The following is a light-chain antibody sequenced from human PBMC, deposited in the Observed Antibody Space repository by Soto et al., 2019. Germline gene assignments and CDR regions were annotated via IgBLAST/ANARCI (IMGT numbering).Light chain of an antibody. J-gene: IGKJ5*01. CDR2: MAF. Sequence: DIQMTQYPSSLSASVGDRVTITCRASQNIRNYLNWYQQKPGKAPKLLIYMAFTLQSGVPSRFSGSGSGTDFTLTISSLQPEDFASYYCQQSYSAPITFGQGTRLEIK. CDR1: QNIRNY. V-gene: IGKV1-39*01. CDR3: QQSYSAPIT.